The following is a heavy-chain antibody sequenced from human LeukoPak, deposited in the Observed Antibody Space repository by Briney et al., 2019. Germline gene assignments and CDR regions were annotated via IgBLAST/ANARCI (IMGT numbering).Heavy chain of an antibody. D-gene: IGHD1-1*01. J-gene: IGHJ4*02. CDR2: IRYDGRNK. CDR1: GLTFSNYG. Sequence: GGSLRLSCAASGLTFSNYGMHWVRQAPGKGLEWVTYIRYDGRNKFYADFVKGRFTISRDNSKSTLFLQMSSLRTEDTAIYYCAKGGSNNWSFDYWGQGTLVTVSS. CDR3: AKGGSNNWSFDY. V-gene: IGHV3-30*02.